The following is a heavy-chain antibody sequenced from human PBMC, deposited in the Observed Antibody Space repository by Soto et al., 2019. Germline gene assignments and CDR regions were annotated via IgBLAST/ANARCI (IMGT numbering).Heavy chain of an antibody. CDR1: GFSFSAYG. Sequence: PGGSLRLSCAASGFSFSAYGMHWVRQAPGKGLEWVALISYDGTNEYYADSVKGRFTISRDNSKKTLYLQMNSLRPEDTAVYYCARVVTIFGVVLYGMDVWGQGTTVTVSS. D-gene: IGHD3-3*01. J-gene: IGHJ6*02. CDR3: ARVVTIFGVVLYGMDV. V-gene: IGHV3-30*03. CDR2: ISYDGTNE.